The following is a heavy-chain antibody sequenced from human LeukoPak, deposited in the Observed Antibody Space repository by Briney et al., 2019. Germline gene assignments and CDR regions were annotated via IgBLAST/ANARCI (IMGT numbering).Heavy chain of an antibody. V-gene: IGHV3-48*03. D-gene: IGHD6-6*01. J-gene: IGHJ4*02. CDR2: ISGSGYSL. CDR3: ARDKGTSYLSSFDY. Sequence: PRRSLRPSCAPSGFTPSAYEINWVRHAPRRGLEPVSYISGSGYSLSYADSVRGRFTISRDNAKNSLYLKMNSLRAADTAVYSCARDKGTSYLSSFDYWGQGTLVTVSS. CDR1: GFTPSAYE.